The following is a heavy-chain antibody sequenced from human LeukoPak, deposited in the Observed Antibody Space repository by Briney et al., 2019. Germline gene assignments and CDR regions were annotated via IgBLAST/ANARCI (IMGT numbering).Heavy chain of an antibody. V-gene: IGHV3-74*01. Sequence: GGSLRLSCAASGFTFSSYWMHWVRQAPGKGLVWVSRINSDGSSTSYADSVKGRFTISRDNTENTLYLQMNSLRAEDTAVYYCARGRFRVLFDYWGQGTLVTVSS. CDR2: INSDGSST. D-gene: IGHD3-10*01. CDR1: GFTFSSYW. CDR3: ARGRFRVLFDY. J-gene: IGHJ4*02.